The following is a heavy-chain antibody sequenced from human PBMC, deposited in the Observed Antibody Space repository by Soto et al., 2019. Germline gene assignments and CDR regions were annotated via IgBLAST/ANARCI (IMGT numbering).Heavy chain of an antibody. CDR3: ASQGSTYYDFWSGYLTQNKTYYYGMDV. CDR2: IIPIFGTA. V-gene: IGHV1-69*01. D-gene: IGHD3-3*01. Sequence: QVQLVQSGAEVKKPGSSVKVSCKASGGTFSSYAISWVRQAPGQGLEGMGGIIPIFGTANYAQKFQGRVTITADESQSTAYRELSSLRSEDTAVYYCASQGSTYYDFWSGYLTQNKTYYYGMDVWGQGTTVTVSS. CDR1: GGTFSSYA. J-gene: IGHJ6*02.